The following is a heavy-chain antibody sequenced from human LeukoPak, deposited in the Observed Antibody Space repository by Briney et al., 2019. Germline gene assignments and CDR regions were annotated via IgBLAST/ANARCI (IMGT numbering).Heavy chain of an antibody. D-gene: IGHD6-19*01. J-gene: IGHJ4*02. Sequence: ASVKVSCKASGYTFTSSGISWVRQAPGQGLEWMGWISAYNGNTNYEQKFQGRLTMTTDTSTSTAYLELRSLRSDDTAVYYCALYTSGWNFDYWGQGTLVTVSS. CDR2: ISAYNGNT. V-gene: IGHV1-18*01. CDR1: GYTFTSSG. CDR3: ALYTSGWNFDY.